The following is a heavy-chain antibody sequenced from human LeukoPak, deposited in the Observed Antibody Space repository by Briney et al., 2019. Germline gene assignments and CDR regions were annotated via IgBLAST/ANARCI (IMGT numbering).Heavy chain of an antibody. V-gene: IGHV4-59*12. Sequence: SETLSLTCTVSGGSISSYYWSWIRQPPGKGLEWIGYIYYSGNTYYNPSLKSRVTVSVNTSKNQFSLKLSSVTAADTAVYYCARLLRVGYCSTTSCNWFDPWGQGTLVTVSS. CDR2: IYYSGNT. CDR3: ARLLRVGYCSTTSCNWFDP. D-gene: IGHD2-2*03. CDR1: GGSISSYY. J-gene: IGHJ5*01.